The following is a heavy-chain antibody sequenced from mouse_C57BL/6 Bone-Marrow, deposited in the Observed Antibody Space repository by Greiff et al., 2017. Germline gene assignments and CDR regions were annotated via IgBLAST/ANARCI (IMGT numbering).Heavy chain of an antibody. CDR3: ARSVYYYDY. CDR2: IYPGSGST. D-gene: IGHD6-1*01. CDR1: GYTFTSYW. Sequence: QVQLQQPGAELVKPGASVKMSCKASGYTFTSYWITWVKQRPGQGLAWIGDIYPGSGSTNYNEKFKSKATLTVDTSSSTAYMQLSSLKSEDPAVYYCARSVYYYDYWGQGTTLTVSS. J-gene: IGHJ2*01. V-gene: IGHV1-55*01.